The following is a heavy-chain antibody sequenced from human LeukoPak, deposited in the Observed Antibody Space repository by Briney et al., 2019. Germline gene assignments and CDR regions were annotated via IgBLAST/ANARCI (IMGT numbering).Heavy chain of an antibody. J-gene: IGHJ3*02. D-gene: IGHD2-15*01. Sequence: ASVKVSCKASGFTFTTYAFSWVRQAPGQGLEWMGGIIPIFGTANYAQKFQGRVTITADESTSTAYMELSSLRSEDTAVYYCARSGSFGLVQNAFDIWGQGTMVTVSS. V-gene: IGHV1-69*13. CDR3: ARSGSFGLVQNAFDI. CDR2: IIPIFGTA. CDR1: GFTFTTYA.